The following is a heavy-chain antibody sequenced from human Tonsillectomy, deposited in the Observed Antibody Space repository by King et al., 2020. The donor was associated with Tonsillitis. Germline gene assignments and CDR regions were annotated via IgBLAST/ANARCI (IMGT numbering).Heavy chain of an antibody. CDR2: ISYDGSNK. CDR3: ARDGGSQACFGY. J-gene: IGHJ4*02. CDR1: GFTFSSYA. V-gene: IGHV3-30*01. Sequence: QGQLVQSGGGVVQPGRSLRLSCAASGFTFSSYAMHWVRQAPGKGLEWVAVISYDGSNKYYADSVKGRFTISRDNSKNTLYLQMNSLRAEDTAVYYCARDGGSQACFGYWGQGTLVTVSS. D-gene: IGHD1-26*01.